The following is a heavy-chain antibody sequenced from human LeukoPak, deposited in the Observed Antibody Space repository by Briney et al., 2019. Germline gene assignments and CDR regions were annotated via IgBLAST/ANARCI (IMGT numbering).Heavy chain of an antibody. CDR2: IYPGDSDT. Sequence: GASLQISFKGSGYSFTSYWIGWVRQMPGKGLEWMGIIYPGDSDTRYGPSFQGQVTISADKSISTAYLQWSSLKASDTAMYYCARHVEDYGSGSYYSDYWGQGTLVTVSS. D-gene: IGHD3-10*01. CDR3: ARHVEDYGSGSYYSDY. J-gene: IGHJ4*02. V-gene: IGHV5-51*01. CDR1: GYSFTSYW.